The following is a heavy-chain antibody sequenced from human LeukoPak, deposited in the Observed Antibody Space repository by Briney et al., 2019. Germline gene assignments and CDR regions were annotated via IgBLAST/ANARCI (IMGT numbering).Heavy chain of an antibody. CDR1: GGSISSGGYS. CDR2: NYHSGST. V-gene: IGHV4-30-2*01. CDR3: ARGLRGDFDY. Sequence: SETLSLTCAVSGGSISSGGYSWSWIRQPPGKGLEWIGYNYHSGSTYYNPSLRSRVTTSVDRSKNQFSLKLSSVTAADTAVYYCARGLRGDFDYWGQGTLVTVSS. D-gene: IGHD4-17*01. J-gene: IGHJ4*02.